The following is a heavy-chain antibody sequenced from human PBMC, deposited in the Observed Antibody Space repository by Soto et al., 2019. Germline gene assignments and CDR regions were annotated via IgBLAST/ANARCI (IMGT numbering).Heavy chain of an antibody. D-gene: IGHD6-19*01. V-gene: IGHV3-15*01. J-gene: IGHJ4*02. CDR2: IKSKPDGGTT. CDR3: PTDAVAVADAEIDY. Sequence: EVQLVESGGGLVKPGGSLRLSCAASGFTFSNAWMSWVRQAPGKGLEWVGRIKSKPDGGTTDYAAPVKGRFTISRDDSINTLYLQMNSLKTEDTAVYYCPTDAVAVADAEIDYWGQGTLVTVSS. CDR1: GFTFSNAW.